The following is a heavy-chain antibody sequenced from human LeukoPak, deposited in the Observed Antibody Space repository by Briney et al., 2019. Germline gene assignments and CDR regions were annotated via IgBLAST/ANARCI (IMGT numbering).Heavy chain of an antibody. V-gene: IGHV3-30*02. CDR1: GFTMSSYW. CDR3: AKDYSKTSYYGSGTYYRPNWFDP. CDR2: IRYDGSNK. J-gene: IGHJ5*02. D-gene: IGHD3-10*01. Sequence: PGGSLRLSCAASGFTMSSYWMSWVRQAPGKGLEWVAFIRYDGSNKYYADSVKGRFTISRDNSKNTLYLQMNSLRAEDTAVYYCAKDYSKTSYYGSGTYYRPNWFDPWGQGTLVTVSS.